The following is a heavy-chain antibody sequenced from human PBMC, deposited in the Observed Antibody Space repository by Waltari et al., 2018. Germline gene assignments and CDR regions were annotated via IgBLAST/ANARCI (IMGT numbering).Heavy chain of an antibody. CDR1: GGSISSYY. CDR2: IYTSGRT. CDR3: ARDALYGSGMYYFDY. Sequence: QVQLQESGPGLVKPSETLSLTCTVSGGSISSYYWSWIRQPAGKGLEWIGRIYTSGRTNYNPSLKSRVTMSVDTSKNQFALKLSSVTAADTAVYYCARDALYGSGMYYFDYWGQGTLVTVSS. V-gene: IGHV4-4*07. J-gene: IGHJ4*02. D-gene: IGHD3-10*01.